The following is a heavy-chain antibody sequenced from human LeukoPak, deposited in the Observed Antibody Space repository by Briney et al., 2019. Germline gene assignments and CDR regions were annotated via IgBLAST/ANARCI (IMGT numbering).Heavy chain of an antibody. J-gene: IGHJ4*02. CDR3: ARDLFPRVVVNPFGY. CDR2: IYSGGST. V-gene: IGHV3-53*05. CDR1: GFTVSSNY. D-gene: IGHD2-21*01. Sequence: GGSLRLSCAASGFTVSSNYMSWVRQAPGKGLEWVSVIYSGGSTYYADSVKGRFTISRDNSKNTLYLQMNSLRAEDTAVYYCARDLFPRVVVNPFGYWGQGTLVTVSS.